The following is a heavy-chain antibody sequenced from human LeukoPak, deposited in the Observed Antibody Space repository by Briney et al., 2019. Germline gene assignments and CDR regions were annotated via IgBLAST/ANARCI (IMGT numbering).Heavy chain of an antibody. J-gene: IGHJ4*02. V-gene: IGHV4-4*07. CDR3: ARAMSTVIAPIFDS. CDR1: GGSISSYY. Sequence: SETLSLTCTVSGGSISSYYWSWIRQPAGKGLEWIGRIYTSGSTNYNPSLKSRVTMSVDTSKNQFSLQLRSVTAADTAVYYCARAMSTVIAPIFDSWGQGTLVTVSS. D-gene: IGHD4-11*01. CDR2: IYTSGST.